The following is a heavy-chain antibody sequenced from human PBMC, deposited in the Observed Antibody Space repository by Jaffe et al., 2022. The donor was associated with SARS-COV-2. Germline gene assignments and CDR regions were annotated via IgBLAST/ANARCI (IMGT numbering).Heavy chain of an antibody. CDR3: ARGLQQYYFDY. CDR2: IWYDGSNK. Sequence: QVQLVESGGGVVQPGRSLRLSCAASGFTFSSYGMHWVRQAPGKGLEWVAVIWYDGSNKYYADSVKGRFTISRDNSKNTLYLQMNSLRAEDTAVYYCARGLQQYYFDYWGQGTLVTVSS. D-gene: IGHD4-4*01. J-gene: IGHJ4*02. CDR1: GFTFSSYG. V-gene: IGHV3-33*01.